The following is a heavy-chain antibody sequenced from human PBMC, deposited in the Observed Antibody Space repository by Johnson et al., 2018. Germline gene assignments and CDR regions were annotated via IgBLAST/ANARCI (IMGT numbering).Heavy chain of an antibody. CDR3: ANRPGHPTSGWNYFDF. V-gene: IGHV3-9*01. J-gene: IGHJ4*02. CDR2: ISWNGGSI. D-gene: IGHD2-2*01. Sequence: QLVQSGGGLVEHGRSLRLSCAGSGFTFEAYAMHWVRETPGKGLDWVSSISWNGGSIFDADSVKGRFTISRVNARNSLHLPMNSLIPEETALYYCANRPGHPTSGWNYFDFWGQGTLVSVAS. CDR1: GFTFEAYA.